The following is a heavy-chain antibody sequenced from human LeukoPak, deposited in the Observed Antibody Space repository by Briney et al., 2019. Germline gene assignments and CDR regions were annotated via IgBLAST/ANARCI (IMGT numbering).Heavy chain of an antibody. Sequence: TRGSLRLSCAASGFTFSSYGMHWVRQAPGKGLEWVAVISYDGSNKYYADSVKGRFTISRDNAKNSLYLQMNSLRAEDTAVYYCARDSNWNDEYWGQGTLVTVSS. D-gene: IGHD1-1*01. J-gene: IGHJ4*02. CDR3: ARDSNWNDEY. CDR2: ISYDGSNK. CDR1: GFTFSSYG. V-gene: IGHV3-30*03.